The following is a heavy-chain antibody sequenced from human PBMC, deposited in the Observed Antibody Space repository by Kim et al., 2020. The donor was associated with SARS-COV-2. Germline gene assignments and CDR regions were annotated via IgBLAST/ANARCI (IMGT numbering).Heavy chain of an antibody. Sequence: GGSLRLYCAASGFTFSSYGMHWVRQAPGKGLEWVAVIWYDGSNKYYADSVKGRFTISRDNSKNTLYLQMNSLRAEDTAVYYCAREPAGDITMVRGVIRGSYFYGMDGWGQGATVTVSS. CDR1: GFTFSSYG. D-gene: IGHD3-10*01. J-gene: IGHJ6*02. CDR3: AREPAGDITMVRGVIRGSYFYGMDG. V-gene: IGHV3-33*01. CDR2: IWYDGSNK.